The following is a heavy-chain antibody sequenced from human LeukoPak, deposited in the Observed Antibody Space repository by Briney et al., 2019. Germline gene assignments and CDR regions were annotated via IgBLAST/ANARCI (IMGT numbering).Heavy chain of an antibody. CDR2: INHSGST. D-gene: IGHD1-7*01. CDR3: ARFGNWNYGY. J-gene: IGHJ4*02. CDR1: GGSFSGYY. Sequence: SETLSLTCAVYGGSFSGYYWSWIRQPPGKGLEWIGEINHSGSTNYNPSLKSRFTISVDTSKNQFSLKLSSVTAADTAVYYCARFGNWNYGYWGQGTLVTVSS. V-gene: IGHV4-34*01.